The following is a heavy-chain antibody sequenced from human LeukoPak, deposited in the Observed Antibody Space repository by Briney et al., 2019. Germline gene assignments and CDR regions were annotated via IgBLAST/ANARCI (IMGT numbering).Heavy chain of an antibody. V-gene: IGHV4-39*07. CDR3: ATITASSGWYYYYYMDV. CDR1: GGSISSDNYY. Sequence: PSETLSLTCTVSGGSISSDNYYWGWIRQPPGKGLEWIGSIYHSGSTYYNPSLKSRVTISVDTSKNQFSLKLSSVTAADTAVYYCATITASSGWYYYYYMDVWGKGTTVTVSS. D-gene: IGHD6-19*01. CDR2: IYHSGST. J-gene: IGHJ6*03.